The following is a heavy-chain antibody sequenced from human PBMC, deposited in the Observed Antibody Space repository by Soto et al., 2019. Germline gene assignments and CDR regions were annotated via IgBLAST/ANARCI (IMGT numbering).Heavy chain of an antibody. Sequence: QVQLVQSGAEVKKPGASVKVSCKASGYTFTSYYMHWVRQAPGQGLEWMGIINPSGGSRSYAQKFQGRVTMTRDTSTSTVYMELSSLRSEDTAVYYCAREGDLITMVRGGPIDYWGQGTLVTVSS. V-gene: IGHV1-46*03. J-gene: IGHJ4*02. CDR2: INPSGGSR. D-gene: IGHD3-10*01. CDR1: GYTFTSYY. CDR3: AREGDLITMVRGGPIDY.